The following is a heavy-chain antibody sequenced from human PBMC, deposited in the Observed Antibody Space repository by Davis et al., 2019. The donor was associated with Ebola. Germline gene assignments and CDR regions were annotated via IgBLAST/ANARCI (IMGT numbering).Heavy chain of an antibody. V-gene: IGHV1-69*13. D-gene: IGHD6-19*01. J-gene: IGHJ4*02. Sequence: SVKVSCKASGGIFSSYAISWVRQAPGQGLEWMGGIIPIFGTANYAQKFQGRVTITADESTSTAYMELSSLRSEDTAVYYCARARSGWYDEYFDYWGQGTLVTVSS. CDR1: GGIFSSYA. CDR2: IIPIFGTA. CDR3: ARARSGWYDEYFDY.